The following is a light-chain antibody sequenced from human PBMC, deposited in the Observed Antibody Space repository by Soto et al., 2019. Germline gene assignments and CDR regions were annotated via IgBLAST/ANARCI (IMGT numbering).Light chain of an antibody. Sequence: DLQMTQSPSSLSASVGDRVTITCRASQSISSYLNWYQQKPGKAPNLLISAASSLQSAVPSRFSGSGSGTDFTLTISSLQPEDFATYYCQQSYSTPPTFAQGTKLEIK. V-gene: IGKV1-39*01. CDR1: QSISSY. J-gene: IGKJ2*01. CDR3: QQSYSTPPT. CDR2: AAS.